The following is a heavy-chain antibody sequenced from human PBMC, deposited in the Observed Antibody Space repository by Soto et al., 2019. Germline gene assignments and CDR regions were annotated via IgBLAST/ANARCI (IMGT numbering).Heavy chain of an antibody. CDR3: AADGAGLYKPLSPLEL. V-gene: IGHV1-58*02. Sequence: GASVKVSCKASGFTFTSSAMQWVRQARGQRLEWIGWIVVGSGNTNYAQKFQERVTITRDMSTSTAYMELSSLRSEDTAVYYCAADGAGLYKPLSPLELWGQGTMVTVSS. CDR1: GFTFTSSA. J-gene: IGHJ3*01. CDR2: IVVGSGNT. D-gene: IGHD1-20*01.